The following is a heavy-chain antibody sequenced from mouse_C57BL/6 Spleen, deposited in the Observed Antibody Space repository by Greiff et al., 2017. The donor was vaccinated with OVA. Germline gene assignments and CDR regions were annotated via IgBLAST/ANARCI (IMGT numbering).Heavy chain of an antibody. CDR2: IRNKANGYTT. V-gene: IGHV7-3*01. Sequence: DVKLVESGGGLVQPGGSLSLSCAASGFTFTDYYMSWVRQPPGKALEWLGFIRNKANGYTTEYSASVKGRFTISRDNSQSILYLQMNALRAEDSATYYCASSLDSSGLDYWGQGTTLTVSS. J-gene: IGHJ2*01. CDR3: ASSLDSSGLDY. CDR1: GFTFTDYY. D-gene: IGHD3-2*02.